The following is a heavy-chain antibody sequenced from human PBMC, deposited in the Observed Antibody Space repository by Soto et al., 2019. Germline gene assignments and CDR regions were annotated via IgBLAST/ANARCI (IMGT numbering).Heavy chain of an antibody. Sequence: GASVKVSCKASGGTFSSYAISWVRQAPGQGLEWMGGIIPICGTANYAQKFQGWVTMTRDTSISTAYMELSRLRSDDTAVYYCARSNGYGDEIYYYYYYMDVWGKGTTVTVSS. CDR3: ARSNGYGDEIYYYYYYMDV. D-gene: IGHD4-17*01. J-gene: IGHJ6*03. CDR1: GGTFSSYA. CDR2: IIPICGTA. V-gene: IGHV1-69*05.